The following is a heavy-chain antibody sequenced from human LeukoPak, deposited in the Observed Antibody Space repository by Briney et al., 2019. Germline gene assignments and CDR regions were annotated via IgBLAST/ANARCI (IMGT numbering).Heavy chain of an antibody. CDR2: IIPILGIA. CDR1: AGTFTSYA. V-gene: IGHV1-69*04. J-gene: IGHJ3*02. CDR3: ATDLFPDYYDSSGYRDAFDI. D-gene: IGHD3-22*01. Sequence: SVKVSCKASAGTFTSYAISWVRQAPGQGLEWMGRIIPILGIANYAQKFQGRVTMTEDTSTDTAYMELSSLRSEDTAVYYCATDLFPDYYDSSGYRDAFDIWGQGTMVTVSS.